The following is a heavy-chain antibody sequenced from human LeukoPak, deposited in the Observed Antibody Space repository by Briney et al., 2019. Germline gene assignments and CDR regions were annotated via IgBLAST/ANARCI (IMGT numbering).Heavy chain of an antibody. J-gene: IGHJ4*02. V-gene: IGHV3-21*01. Sequence: GGSLRLSCAASGFTFSSYSMNWVRQAPGKGLEWVSSISSSSSYIYYADSVKGRFTIARDNSENTVSLQMNTLKTEDTAVYYCAKGLRWFGDFYFNFFDYWGQGILVTVSS. D-gene: IGHD3-10*01. CDR2: ISSSSSYI. CDR1: GFTFSSYS. CDR3: AKGLRWFGDFYFNFFDY.